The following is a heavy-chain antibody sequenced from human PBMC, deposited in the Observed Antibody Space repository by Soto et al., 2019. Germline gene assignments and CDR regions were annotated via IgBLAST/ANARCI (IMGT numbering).Heavy chain of an antibody. Sequence: EVQVVESGGGLVKPGGSVRLSCAASGFTFSNAWMSWVRQAPGKGLEWVGRIKSKTDGGTTDYAAPVKGRFIISRDDSKNTLYLQMNSLKTEDTAVYYCTTALEVTTVTTPRNSYYYYGMDVWGQGTTVTVSS. CDR3: TTALEVTTVTTPRNSYYYYGMDV. CDR2: IKSKTDGGTT. V-gene: IGHV3-15*01. D-gene: IGHD4-17*01. J-gene: IGHJ6*02. CDR1: GFTFSNAW.